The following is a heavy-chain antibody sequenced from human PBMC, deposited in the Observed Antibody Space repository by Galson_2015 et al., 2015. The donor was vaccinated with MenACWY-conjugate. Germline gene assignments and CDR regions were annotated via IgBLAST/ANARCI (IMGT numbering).Heavy chain of an antibody. Sequence: PAQAHPTQTLTLTCTFSGFSLSTRRVGVGWIRQPPGQALEWLSLIYWDDDKRYSPSLKRRLTITKDTSKNQVVLSMTNMDPVDTATYYCAHSPYCSTTSCYAARAFDVWGQGTVVTVSS. CDR2: IYWDDDK. CDR3: AHSPYCSTTSCYAARAFDV. J-gene: IGHJ3*01. D-gene: IGHD2-2*01. CDR1: GFSLSTRRVG. V-gene: IGHV2-5*02.